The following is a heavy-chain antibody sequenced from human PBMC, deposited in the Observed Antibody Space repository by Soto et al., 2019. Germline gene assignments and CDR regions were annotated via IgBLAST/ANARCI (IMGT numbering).Heavy chain of an antibody. CDR1: GESFSGSY. Sequence: PSETLSLTCAVYGESFSGSYWMWIRQPPGKGLEWIGEITHSGDINYNPSLKSRVTISVDTSINQFSLRLSSVTAADTAVYYCARGLDYGGSNTPLDYWGQGTLVTVSS. V-gene: IGHV4-34*01. CDR2: ITHSGDI. D-gene: IGHD4-17*01. J-gene: IGHJ4*02. CDR3: ARGLDYGGSNTPLDY.